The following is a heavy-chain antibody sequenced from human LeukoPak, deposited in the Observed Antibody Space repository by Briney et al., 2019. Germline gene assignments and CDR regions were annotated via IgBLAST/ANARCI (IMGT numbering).Heavy chain of an antibody. CDR1: GGSISSYY. D-gene: IGHD2-15*01. J-gene: IGHJ4*02. Sequence: SETLSLTCTVSGGSISSYYWSWIQQPPGKGLEWIGYIYYSGSTNYNPSLKSRVTISVDTSKNQFSLKLSSVTAADTAVYYCAREEVVRGSFDYWGQGTLVTVSS. V-gene: IGHV4-59*01. CDR3: AREEVVRGSFDY. CDR2: IYYSGST.